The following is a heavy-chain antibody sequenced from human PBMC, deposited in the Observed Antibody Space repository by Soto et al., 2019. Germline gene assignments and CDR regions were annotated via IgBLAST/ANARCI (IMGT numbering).Heavy chain of an antibody. V-gene: IGHV1-3*01. CDR3: ARDWARNWFDP. CDR2: INAGNGNT. J-gene: IGHJ5*02. Sequence: ASVKVSCKASGYTFTSYAMHWVRQAPGQRLEWMGWINAGNGNTKYSQKFQGRVTITRDASASTAYMELSSLRSEDTAVYYCARDWARNWFDPWGQGTLVTVSS. D-gene: IGHD3-16*01. CDR1: GYTFTSYA.